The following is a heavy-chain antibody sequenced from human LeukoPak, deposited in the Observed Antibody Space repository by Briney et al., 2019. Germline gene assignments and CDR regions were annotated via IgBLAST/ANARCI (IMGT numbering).Heavy chain of an antibody. V-gene: IGHV3-30*02. Sequence: GGSLRLSCAASGFTFSDFGMHWVRQAPGMGLEWVAFIRNDGSKDYYPVSVKGRFTISRDNSRTTLYLQMHSLRIEDTAVYYCVKGGSSSHNWFDPWGQGILVTVSS. CDR1: GFTFSDFG. J-gene: IGHJ5*02. D-gene: IGHD6-13*01. CDR2: IRNDGSKD. CDR3: VKGGSSSHNWFDP.